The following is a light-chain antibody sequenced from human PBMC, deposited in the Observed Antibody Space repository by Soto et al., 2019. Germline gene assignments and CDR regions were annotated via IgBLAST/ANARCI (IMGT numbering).Light chain of an antibody. CDR3: MCYAGGNNWV. CDR1: SSDVGTHGY. Sequence: QSALTQPPSASGSPGQSVTISCTGTSSDVGTHGYVSWYQQHAGKAPKLMIYDVTKRPSGVPDRFSGSKSGNTASLTVSGLHAEDEADYYCMCYAGGNNWVFGGGTKVTVL. V-gene: IGLV2-8*01. J-gene: IGLJ3*02. CDR2: DVT.